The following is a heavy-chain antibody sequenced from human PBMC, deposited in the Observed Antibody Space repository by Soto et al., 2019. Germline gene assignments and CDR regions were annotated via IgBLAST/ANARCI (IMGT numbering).Heavy chain of an antibody. CDR3: ARRSRGYYDNDS. V-gene: IGHV4-39*01. CDR2: IYYSGST. CDR1: GGSISSSSYY. J-gene: IGHJ4*02. Sequence: QLQLQESGPGLVKPSETLSLTCTVSGGSISSSSYYWGWIRQPPGKGLEWIGSIYYSGSTYYNPSIKRRVPISVDTSKNQFSLKLSSGPAADTAVYYSARRSRGYYDNDSWGQGTLVTVSS. D-gene: IGHD3-9*01.